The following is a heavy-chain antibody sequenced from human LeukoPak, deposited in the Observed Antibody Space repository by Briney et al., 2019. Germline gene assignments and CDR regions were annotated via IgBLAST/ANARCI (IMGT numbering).Heavy chain of an antibody. D-gene: IGHD3-3*01. V-gene: IGHV3-49*04. CDR1: GFTFRSYS. J-gene: IGHJ4*02. CDR3: SRVGKFFWDFDY. Sequence: GGSLRLSCAASGFTFRSYSMNWVRQAPGKGREWVGFIRSKTYGGTTEYAASVKGRFTISRDDSKSIAYLQMNSLKTEDIAVYYCSRVGKFFWDFDYWGQGTLVTVSS. CDR2: IRSKTYGGTT.